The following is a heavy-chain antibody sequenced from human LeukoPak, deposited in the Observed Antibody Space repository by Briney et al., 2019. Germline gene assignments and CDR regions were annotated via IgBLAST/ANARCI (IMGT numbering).Heavy chain of an antibody. CDR1: RFTFSSYA. D-gene: IGHD1-7*01. V-gene: IGHV3-30-3*01. Sequence: GRSLRLSCAAPRFTFSSYAMHWVRQAPGKGLEWVAVISYDGSNKYYADSVKGRFTISRDNSKNTLYLQMNSLRAEDTAVYYCARGYNWNYAPFDYWGQGTLVTVSS. CDR3: ARGYNWNYAPFDY. J-gene: IGHJ4*02. CDR2: ISYDGSNK.